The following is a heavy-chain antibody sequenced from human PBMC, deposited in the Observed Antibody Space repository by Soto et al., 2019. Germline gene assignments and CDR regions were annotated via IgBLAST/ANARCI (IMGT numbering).Heavy chain of an antibody. D-gene: IGHD3-10*01. CDR2: INPNSGNI. Sequence: ASVKVPCKASGDTFTTYDINWVRQATGHGLEWMGWINPNSGNIGYAQRFQGRVTMTRDTAIRTAYMEVSSLRSDDTAVYYCARGRASGSYYLLDYWGQGTLVTVSS. J-gene: IGHJ4*02. V-gene: IGHV1-8*01. CDR3: ARGRASGSYYLLDY. CDR1: GDTFTTYD.